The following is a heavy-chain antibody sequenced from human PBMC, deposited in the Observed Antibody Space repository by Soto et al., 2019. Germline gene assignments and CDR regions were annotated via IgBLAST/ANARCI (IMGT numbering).Heavy chain of an antibody. V-gene: IGHV3-7*03. CDR3: ARDRPPLGSGYYFEFDS. J-gene: IGHJ4*02. Sequence: GSLRLSCVASGFTFSNYWMSWVRQAPGKGLEWVANIKKDGSEQYYVDSVKGRFTISRDNARNLLYLQMNSLRAEDTAVYYCARDRPPLGSGYYFEFDSWGQGTLVTVSS. CDR1: GFTFSNYW. CDR2: IKKDGSEQ. D-gene: IGHD3-22*01.